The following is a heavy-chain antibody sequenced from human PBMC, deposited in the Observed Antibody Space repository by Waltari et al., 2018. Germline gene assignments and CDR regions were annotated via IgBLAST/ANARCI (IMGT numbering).Heavy chain of an antibody. CDR1: GDSMDTNYW. CDR2: IHRSGKT. CDR3: ARDRGRGIYLDS. Sequence: QLQLQQSGPGLVKPSESLSLTCGVSGDSMDTNYWWSWVRQAPGKGLEWIGQIHRSGKTHYHPSFESLVTVSIDTSNNQFSLKVASATAADTAVYYCARDRGRGIYLDSWGQGTLVTVSP. V-gene: IGHV4-4*02. D-gene: IGHD1-1*01. J-gene: IGHJ4*02.